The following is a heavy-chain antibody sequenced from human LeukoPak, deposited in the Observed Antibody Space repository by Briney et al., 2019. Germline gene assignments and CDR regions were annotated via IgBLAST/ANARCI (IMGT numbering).Heavy chain of an antibody. CDR1: GGSISSGDYY. CDR2: IHYSGST. V-gene: IGHV4-30-4*01. CDR3: ARSGMAYFDY. D-gene: IGHD1-1*01. Sequence: SETLSLTCTVSGGSISSGDYYWSWIRQPPGKGLEWIGYIHYSGSTYYNPSLKSRVTISVDTSKNQFSLKLSSVTAADTAVYYCARSGMAYFDYWGQGTLVTVSS. J-gene: IGHJ4*02.